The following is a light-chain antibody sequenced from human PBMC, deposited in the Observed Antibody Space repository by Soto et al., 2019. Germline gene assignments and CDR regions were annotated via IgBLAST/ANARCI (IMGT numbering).Light chain of an antibody. CDR2: DVR. J-gene: IGLJ2*01. V-gene: IGLV2-14*03. Sequence: QSALTQPASVSGSPGQSITISCTGTSSDVGAYNWVSWYQQHPGKAPKLMICDVRNRPSGVSTRFSGSKSGNTASLTISGLQAEDEADYYCSSYTSSSSVVFGGGTKLTVL. CDR1: SSDVGAYNW. CDR3: SSYTSSSSVV.